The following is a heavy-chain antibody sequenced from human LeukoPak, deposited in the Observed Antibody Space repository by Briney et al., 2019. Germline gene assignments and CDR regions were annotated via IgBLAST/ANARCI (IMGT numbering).Heavy chain of an antibody. D-gene: IGHD5-18*01. CDR1: GGSISSGGYS. V-gene: IGHV4-30-2*01. CDR3: ARGSNTDSQNWFDP. J-gene: IGHJ5*02. CDR2: IYNSGST. Sequence: PSETLSLTCAVSGGSISSGGYSWSRIRQPPGRGLEWIGYIYNSGSTYYNPSLKSRVTISVDTSKHQFSLKLSSVTAADTAVYYCARGSNTDSQNWFDPWGQGTLVTVSS.